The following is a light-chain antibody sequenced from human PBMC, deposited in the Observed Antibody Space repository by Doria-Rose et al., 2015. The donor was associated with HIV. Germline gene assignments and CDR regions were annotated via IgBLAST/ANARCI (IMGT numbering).Light chain of an antibody. CDR2: GNT. Sequence: QSVLTQPPSVSGAPGQRVAISCTGSSSNIGAGFDVNWYQQFPRTAPKLLIHGNTNRPSGVPDRCSGSKSGTSASLAISGLRAEDEADYYCQSYDSRLSVYVFGTGTKVAVL. J-gene: IGLJ1*01. V-gene: IGLV1-40*01. CDR1: SSNIGAGFD. CDR3: QSYDSRLSVYV.